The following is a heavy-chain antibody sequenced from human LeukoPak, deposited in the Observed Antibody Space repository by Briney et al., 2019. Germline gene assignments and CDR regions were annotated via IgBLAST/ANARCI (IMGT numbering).Heavy chain of an antibody. CDR3: AREGGARGIGPFQH. D-gene: IGHD3-16*01. CDR2: IYTSGST. Sequence: SETLSLTCTVSGGSISSYYWSWIRQPAGKGLEWIGRIYTSGSTNYNPSLKSRVTMSVDTSKNQFSLKLSSVTAADTAVYYCAREGGARGIGPFQHWGQGTLVTVSS. CDR1: GGSISSYY. J-gene: IGHJ1*01. V-gene: IGHV4-4*07.